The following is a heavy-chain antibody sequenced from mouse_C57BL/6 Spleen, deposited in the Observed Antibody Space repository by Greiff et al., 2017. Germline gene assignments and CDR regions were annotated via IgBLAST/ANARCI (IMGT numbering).Heavy chain of an antibody. V-gene: IGHV5-17*01. CDR1: GFTFSDYG. D-gene: IGHD4-1*01. CDR2: ISSGSSTI. CDR3: ARANWDVGGYFDY. J-gene: IGHJ2*01. Sequence: EVKLMESGGGLVKPGGSLKLSCAASGFTFSDYGMHWVRQAPEKGLEWVAYISSGSSTIYYADTVKGRFTISRDNAKNTLFLQMTSLRSEDTAMYYCARANWDVGGYFDYWGQGTTLTVSS.